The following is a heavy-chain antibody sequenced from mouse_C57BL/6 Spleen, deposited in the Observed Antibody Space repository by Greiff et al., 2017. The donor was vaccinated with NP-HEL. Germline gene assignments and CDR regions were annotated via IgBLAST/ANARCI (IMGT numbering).Heavy chain of an antibody. J-gene: IGHJ1*03. CDR2: ISYSGST. Sequence: EVHLVESGPGMVKPSQSLSLTCTVTGYSITSGYDWHWIRHFPGNKLEWMGYISYSGSTNYNPSLKSRISITHDTSKNHFFLKLNSVTTEDTATYYCARGDSNYWYFDVWGTGTTVTVSS. CDR3: ARGDSNYWYFDV. V-gene: IGHV3-1*01. CDR1: GYSITSGYD. D-gene: IGHD2-5*01.